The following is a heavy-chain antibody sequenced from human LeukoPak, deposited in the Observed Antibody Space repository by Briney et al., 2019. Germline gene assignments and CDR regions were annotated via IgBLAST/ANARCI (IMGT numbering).Heavy chain of an antibody. D-gene: IGHD5/OR15-5a*01. CDR1: GCSFTNYG. Sequence: ASVKVSCKASGCSFTNYGISWVRQAPGQGLEWMGWISAYNDNAHYAQGLQGRVTMTSQTSTRTAYMELRSLRSDDTAVYYCARSTLGIEFDYWGQGTLVTVSS. J-gene: IGHJ4*02. CDR3: ARSTLGIEFDY. CDR2: ISAYNDNA. V-gene: IGHV1-18*01.